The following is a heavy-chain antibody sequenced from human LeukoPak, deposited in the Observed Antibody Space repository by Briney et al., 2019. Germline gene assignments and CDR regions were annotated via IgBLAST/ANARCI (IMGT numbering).Heavy chain of an antibody. J-gene: IGHJ4*02. V-gene: IGHV3-49*03. D-gene: IGHD3-22*01. CDR1: GFTLGNYA. Sequence: GGSLRLSCTASGFTLGNYALSWFRQAPGKGLEWVAFIRSKTYRGTTEYAASVKGRFTISRDDSKSIAYLQMNSLKTEDTAVYYCARANSFGSSGYYFDYWGQGTLVTVSS. CDR3: ARANSFGSSGYYFDY. CDR2: IRSKTYRGTT.